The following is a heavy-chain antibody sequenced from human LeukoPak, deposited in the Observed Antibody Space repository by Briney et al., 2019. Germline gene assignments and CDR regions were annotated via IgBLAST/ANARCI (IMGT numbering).Heavy chain of an antibody. Sequence: PGGSLRLSCAASGFTVSSNYMSWVRQAPGKGLEWVSIIYSDGSTYYAGSVKGRFTISRDNSQNTLYLQMNSLRAEDTALYYCARERTYCGGDCWRDWNFDLWGRGTLVTVSS. D-gene: IGHD2-21*02. V-gene: IGHV3-53*01. CDR3: ARERTYCGGDCWRDWNFDL. CDR2: IYSDGST. J-gene: IGHJ2*01. CDR1: GFTVSSNY.